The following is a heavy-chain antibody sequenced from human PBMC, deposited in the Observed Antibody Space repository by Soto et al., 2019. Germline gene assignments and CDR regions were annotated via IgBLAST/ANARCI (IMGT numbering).Heavy chain of an antibody. CDR3: ARDPDRGPNWFDP. Sequence: ASVKVSCKASGYTFTSYAMHWVRQAPGQRLEWMGWINAGNGNTKYSQKFQGRVTITRDTSASTAYMELSSLRSEDTAVYYRARDPDRGPNWFDPWGQGTLVTVSS. CDR2: INAGNGNT. J-gene: IGHJ5*02. CDR1: GYTFTSYA. V-gene: IGHV1-3*01. D-gene: IGHD3-16*02.